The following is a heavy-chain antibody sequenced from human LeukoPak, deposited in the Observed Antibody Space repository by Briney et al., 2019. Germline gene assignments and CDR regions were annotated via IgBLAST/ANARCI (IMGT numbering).Heavy chain of an antibody. V-gene: IGHV3-23*01. CDR3: AKDPATYYYDSSGYFDY. J-gene: IGHJ4*02. Sequence: PGGSLGLSCAASGFTFSSYAMSWVRQAPGKGLEWVSAISGSGGSTYYADSVKGRFTISRDNSKNTLYLQMNSLRAEDTAVYYCAKDPATYYYDSSGYFDYWGQGTLVTVSS. CDR2: ISGSGGST. CDR1: GFTFSSYA. D-gene: IGHD3-22*01.